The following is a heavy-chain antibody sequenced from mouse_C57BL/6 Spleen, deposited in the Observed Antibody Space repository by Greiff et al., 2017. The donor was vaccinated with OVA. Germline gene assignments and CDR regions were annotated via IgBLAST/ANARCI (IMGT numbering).Heavy chain of an antibody. CDR2: ISDGGSYT. V-gene: IGHV5-4*01. D-gene: IGHD1-1*01. CDR1: GFTFSSYA. CDR3: AIDITTVKGFFDY. Sequence: EVKLMESGGGLVKPGGSLKLSCAASGFTFSSYAMSWVRQTPEKRLEWVATISDGGSYTYYQDNVKGRFTISRDNAKNNLYLQMSHLKSEDTAMYYCAIDITTVKGFFDYWGQGTTLTVSS. J-gene: IGHJ2*01.